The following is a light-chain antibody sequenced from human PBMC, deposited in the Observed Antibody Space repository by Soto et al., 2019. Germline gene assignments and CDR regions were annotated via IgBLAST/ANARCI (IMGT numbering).Light chain of an antibody. CDR3: QQYNSYPRT. V-gene: IGKV1-16*01. Sequence: DIQMTQSPSSLSVSVGDRVTITCRASQDIGSSLGWFQQKPGKAPKSLIYAASTLQVGVPSRFSSSGSGTDFILTISSLQPEDFAPYYCQQYNSYPRTFVQGTKVEIK. CDR2: AAS. CDR1: QDIGSS. J-gene: IGKJ1*01.